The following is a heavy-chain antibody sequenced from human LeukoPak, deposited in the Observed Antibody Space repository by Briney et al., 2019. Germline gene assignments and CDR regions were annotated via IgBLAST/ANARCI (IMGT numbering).Heavy chain of an antibody. CDR2: ISSSSNTI. CDR1: GFTFNYFS. V-gene: IGHV3-48*02. J-gene: IGHJ5*02. Sequence: PGGSLRLSCAASGFTFNYFSVNWVRQAPGKGLEWVSYISSSSNTIYYADSVKGRFTISRDNARNSLYLQMNSLRDEDTAVYYCARPTIYYDTSGGGFGPWGQGTLVTVSS. D-gene: IGHD3-22*01. CDR3: ARPTIYYDTSGGGFGP.